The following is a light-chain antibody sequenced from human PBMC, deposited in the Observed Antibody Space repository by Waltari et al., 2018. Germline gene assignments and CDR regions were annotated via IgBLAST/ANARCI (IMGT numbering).Light chain of an antibody. CDR2: GQD. J-gene: IGLJ3*02. CDR3: QSRDTISTRV. CDR1: SIRRYY. V-gene: IGLV3-19*01. Sequence: SSDLTQDPTVSVALGQTVTITCQGESIRRYYPSWYQQRPGHAPILVFYGQDNRPSGIPDRFSGSISGNTASLTITGAQAEDEADYYCQSRDTISTRVFGGGTRLTV.